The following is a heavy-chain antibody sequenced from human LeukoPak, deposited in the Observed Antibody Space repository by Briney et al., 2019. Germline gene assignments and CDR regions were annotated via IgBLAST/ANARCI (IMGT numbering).Heavy chain of an antibody. D-gene: IGHD3-22*01. J-gene: IGHJ4*02. CDR3: ARDGHSSGDYFDY. CDR2: IKQDGSEK. Sequence: SGGSLRLSCAASGFTFSSYWMGWVRQAPGKGLEWVANIKQDGSEKYYVDSVKGRFTISRDNSKNTLYLQMNSLRAEDTAVYYCARDGHSSGDYFDYWGQGTLVTVSS. V-gene: IGHV3-7*01. CDR1: GFTFSSYW.